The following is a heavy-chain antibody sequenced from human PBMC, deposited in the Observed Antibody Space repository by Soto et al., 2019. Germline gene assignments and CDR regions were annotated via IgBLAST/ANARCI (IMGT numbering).Heavy chain of an antibody. V-gene: IGHV1-18*01. CDR3: ARDPGITPCGVYSLYYSAMAV. CDR1: GYTFTSSG. CDR2: ISTDNGNT. Sequence: VQLVQSGAEVKKPGASVKVSCKASGYTFTSSGISGVSQAPGKGLEWMGWISTDNGNTKYAQHLQGRVSMTTDTSTSTAYMDRSSLRSDDTAVYHCARDPGITPCGVYSLYYSAMAVWGPGTTVTFSS. D-gene: IGHD3-10*01. J-gene: IGHJ6*02.